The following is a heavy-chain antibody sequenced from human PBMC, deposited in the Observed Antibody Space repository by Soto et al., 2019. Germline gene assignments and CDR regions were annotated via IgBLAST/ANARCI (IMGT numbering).Heavy chain of an antibody. V-gene: IGHV1-69*02. CDR3: ASSCSSTSCYAGFDP. J-gene: IGHJ5*02. CDR2: IIPILGMA. D-gene: IGHD2-2*01. CDR1: GGTFSSYT. Sequence: QVQLVQSGAEVKKPGSSVKVSCKASGGTFSSYTISWVRQAPGQGLEWMGRIIPILGMANYAQKFQGRVTITADKSTSTAYMELSSLRSEDTAVYYCASSCSSTSCYAGFDPWGQGTLVTVSS.